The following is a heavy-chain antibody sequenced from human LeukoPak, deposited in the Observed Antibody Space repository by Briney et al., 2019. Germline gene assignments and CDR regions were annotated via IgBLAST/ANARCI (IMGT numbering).Heavy chain of an antibody. J-gene: IGHJ4*02. CDR1: GFTFSIYG. V-gene: IGHV3-30*18. CDR2: IAYDGSYE. Sequence: GGSLRLSCATSGFTFSIYGMHWVRQAPGKGLEWLAVIAYDGSYEYYADSVKGRFTISRDNSKNTLYLQMNSLRAEDTAVYYCAKDAGRYSSSWYFVFWGQGTLVTVSS. D-gene: IGHD6-13*01. CDR3: AKDAGRYSSSWYFVF.